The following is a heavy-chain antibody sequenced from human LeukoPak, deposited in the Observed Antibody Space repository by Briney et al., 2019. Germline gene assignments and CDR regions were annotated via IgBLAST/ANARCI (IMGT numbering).Heavy chain of an antibody. CDR2: INPSGGST. CDR3: ARELGYCSGGSCYYHYYYYGMDV. CDR1: RHTFASYY. J-gene: IGHJ6*02. Sequence: ASVKVSCKAFRHTFASYYIHWERQAPRQGIEWMGIINPSGGSTSYGQKFQGRVTMTRDTSTSTVYMELSRMRSEDTGVYYCARELGYCSGGSCYYHYYYYGMDVWGQGTTVTVSS. D-gene: IGHD2-15*01. V-gene: IGHV1-46*01.